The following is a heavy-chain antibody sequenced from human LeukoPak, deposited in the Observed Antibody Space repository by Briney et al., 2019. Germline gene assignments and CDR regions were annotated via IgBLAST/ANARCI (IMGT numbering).Heavy chain of an antibody. D-gene: IGHD4/OR15-4a*01. CDR1: GFGFSKFL. CDR3: ASGAH. J-gene: IGHJ4*02. V-gene: IGHV3-7*03. Sequence: GSLRLSCAASGFGFSKFLMNWVRQPPGEGLEWLAKINEGGSEAHYVDSVKGRFTISRDNANNSLFLQMSSLRVEDTAVYYCASGAHWGLGTLVIVSS. CDR2: INEGGSEA.